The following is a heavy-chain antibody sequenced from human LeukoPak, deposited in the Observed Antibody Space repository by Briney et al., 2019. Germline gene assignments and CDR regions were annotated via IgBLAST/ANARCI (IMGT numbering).Heavy chain of an antibody. D-gene: IGHD3-10*01. Sequence: QPSETLSLTCNVSGGSVTSYFWSWIRQPPGKGLEWIGYMYYTGSSHYNPSLKSRATISIDTSKNHFSLRLNSVTASDTAVYYCARHLSTYYDPWGQGTLVTVSS. CDR3: ARHLSTYYDP. V-gene: IGHV4-59*08. CDR1: GGSVTSYF. J-gene: IGHJ5*02. CDR2: MYYTGSS.